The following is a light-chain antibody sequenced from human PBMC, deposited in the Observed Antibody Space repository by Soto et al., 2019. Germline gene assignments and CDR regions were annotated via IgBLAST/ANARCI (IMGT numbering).Light chain of an antibody. J-gene: IGKJ5*01. V-gene: IGKV1-39*01. Sequence: DIQMTQSPSSLSASVGDRVTITCRASQSISSYLNWYQQKPGIATKLLIYAASSLQSGVPSRFSGSGSGTDFTLTISSLQPEDFATYYCQHRAAFGQGTRLEIK. CDR3: QHRAA. CDR2: AAS. CDR1: QSISSY.